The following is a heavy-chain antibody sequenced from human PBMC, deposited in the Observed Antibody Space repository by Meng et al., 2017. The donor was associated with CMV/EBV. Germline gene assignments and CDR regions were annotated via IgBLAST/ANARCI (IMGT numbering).Heavy chain of an antibody. J-gene: IGHJ4*02. CDR2: ITPFNGNT. Sequence: SAKVSCKASRYTFTYRYLHWVRPAPGQALEWMGWITPFNGNTNYAQKFQDRVTITRDRSMSTAYMELSSLRSEDTAMYYCARWSSNFGFLWGQGTLVTVSS. CDR1: RYTFTYRY. D-gene: IGHD4-11*01. V-gene: IGHV1-45*02. CDR3: ARWSSNFGFL.